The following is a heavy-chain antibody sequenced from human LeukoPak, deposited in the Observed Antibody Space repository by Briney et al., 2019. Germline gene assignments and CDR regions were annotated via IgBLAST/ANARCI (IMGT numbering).Heavy chain of an antibody. CDR2: IYSGGST. D-gene: IGHD3-16*01. Sequence: GGSLRLSCAASGFTVSSNYMSWVRQAPGRGLEWVSVIYSGGSTYYADSVKGRFTISRDNSKNTLYLQMNSLRAEDTAVYYCARDRGGGVLDYWGQGTLVTVSS. J-gene: IGHJ4*02. CDR3: ARDRGGGVLDY. V-gene: IGHV3-66*01. CDR1: GFTVSSNY.